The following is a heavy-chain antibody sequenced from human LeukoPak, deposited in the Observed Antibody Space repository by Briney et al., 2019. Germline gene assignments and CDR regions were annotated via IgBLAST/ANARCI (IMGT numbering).Heavy chain of an antibody. D-gene: IGHD1-26*01. CDR2: ISSSSSYI. CDR1: GFTFSSYS. J-gene: IGHJ4*02. V-gene: IGHV3-21*01. Sequence: GSLRLSCAASGFTFSSYSMNWVRPAPGKGLEWVSSISSSSSYIYYADSVKGRFTISRDNAKNSLYLQMNSLRAEDTAVYYCARDPAAWELPPDYWGQGTLVTVSS. CDR3: ARDPAAWELPPDY.